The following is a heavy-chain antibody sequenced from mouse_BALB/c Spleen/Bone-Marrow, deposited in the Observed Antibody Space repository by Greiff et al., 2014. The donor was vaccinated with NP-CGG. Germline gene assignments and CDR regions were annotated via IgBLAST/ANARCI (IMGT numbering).Heavy chain of an antibody. CDR1: GYTFTSYW. CDR3: TRHGSSYDWYFDV. D-gene: IGHD1-1*01. CDR2: IYPGNSDT. J-gene: IGHJ1*01. Sequence: QSGTVLARPGASVKMSCKASGYTFTSYWLHWVKQRPGQGLEWIGAIYPGNSDTSYNQKFKGKAKLTAVTSTTTAYMELSSLTNEDSAVYYCTRHGSSYDWYFDVWGAGTTVTVSS. V-gene: IGHV1-5*01.